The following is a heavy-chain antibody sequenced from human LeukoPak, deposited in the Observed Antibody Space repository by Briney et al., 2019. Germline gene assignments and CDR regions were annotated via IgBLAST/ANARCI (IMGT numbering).Heavy chain of an antibody. V-gene: IGHV3-72*01. CDR3: ARIMRVDYGTYYFDY. Sequence: SGGSLRLSCAASGFTFCDHYIDWVRQAPGKGLEWVGRARNRGNGYTTQYAASVKGRFTFSRDDSENTVYLQMNSLKTEDTAVYFCARIMRVDYGTYYFDYWGQGTLVTVSS. CDR2: ARNRGNGYTT. J-gene: IGHJ4*02. D-gene: IGHD4/OR15-4a*01. CDR1: GFTFCDHY.